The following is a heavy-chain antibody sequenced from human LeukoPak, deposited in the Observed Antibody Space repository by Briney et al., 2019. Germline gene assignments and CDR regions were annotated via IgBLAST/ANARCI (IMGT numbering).Heavy chain of an antibody. D-gene: IGHD3-22*01. J-gene: IGHJ4*02. CDR2: ILYDGSQK. CDR3: AKDHYEVIVAGAFDY. Sequence: GGSLRLSCAASGFTFSSFGMHWVRQAPGKGLEWMAVILYDGSQKHYADPVKGRFIISRDNSKNTLYLQVNSLRAEDTAVCYCAKDHYEVIVAGAFDYWGQGTLVTVSS. CDR1: GFTFSSFG. V-gene: IGHV3-30*18.